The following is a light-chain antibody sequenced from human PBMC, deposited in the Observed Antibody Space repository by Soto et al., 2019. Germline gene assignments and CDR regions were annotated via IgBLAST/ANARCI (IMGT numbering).Light chain of an antibody. CDR1: SSDVGSYNL. Sequence: QSALTQPASVSGSPGQSITISCTGSSSDVGSYNLVSWYQHHPGKAPKLMIYEGSKRPSGVSNRFSGSYSGNTASLTISGLQAEDEADYYCCSYAATTTVVFGGGTKLTVL. CDR2: EGS. J-gene: IGLJ2*01. CDR3: CSYAATTTVV. V-gene: IGLV2-23*01.